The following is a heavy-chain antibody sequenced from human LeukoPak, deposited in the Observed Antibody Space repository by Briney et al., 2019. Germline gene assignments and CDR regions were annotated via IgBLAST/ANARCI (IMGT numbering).Heavy chain of an antibody. CDR1: GGSISSSSYY. V-gene: IGHV4-39*02. Sequence: SETLSLTCTVSGGSISSSSYYWGWIRQPPGKGLEWIGSIYYSGSTYYNPSLKSRVTISVDTSKNQFSLKLSSVTAADTAVYYCARDSLLTDAFDIWGQGTMVTVSS. CDR2: IYYSGST. J-gene: IGHJ3*02. D-gene: IGHD2-21*01. CDR3: ARDSLLTDAFDI.